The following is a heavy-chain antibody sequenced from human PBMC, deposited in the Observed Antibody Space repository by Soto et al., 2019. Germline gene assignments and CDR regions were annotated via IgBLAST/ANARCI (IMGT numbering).Heavy chain of an antibody. CDR2: IKQDGSEK. D-gene: IGHD2-2*01. V-gene: IGHV3-7*01. CDR1: GFTFSSYW. CDR3: AREMNIVLIPAADAFDI. Sequence: GGSLRLSCAASGFTFSSYWMSWVRQAPGKGLEWVANIKQDGSEKYYVDSVKGRFTISRDNAKNSLYLQMNSLRAEDTAVYYCAREMNIVLIPAADAFDIWGRGTMVTVSS. J-gene: IGHJ3*02.